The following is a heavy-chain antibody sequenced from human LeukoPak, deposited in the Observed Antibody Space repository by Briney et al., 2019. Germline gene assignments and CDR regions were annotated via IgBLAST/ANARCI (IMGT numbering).Heavy chain of an antibody. Sequence: PSQTLSLTCTVSGGSISSGGYYWSWIRQHPGKGLEWIGYIYYSGSTYYNPSLKSRVTISVDTSKNQFSLKLSSVTAADTAVYYCARENGSGNWFDPWGQGTLVTVSS. D-gene: IGHD3-10*01. V-gene: IGHV4-31*03. CDR1: GGSISSGGYY. J-gene: IGHJ5*02. CDR2: IYYSGST. CDR3: ARENGSGNWFDP.